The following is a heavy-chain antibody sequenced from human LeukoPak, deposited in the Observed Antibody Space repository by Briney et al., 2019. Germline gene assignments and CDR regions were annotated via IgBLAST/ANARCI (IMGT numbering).Heavy chain of an antibody. CDR2: ISSSSSYI. CDR3: ARRTYETGTVRDAFDI. V-gene: IGHV3-21*01. CDR1: GFTFSTYN. Sequence: KPGGSLRLSCAASGFTFSTYNMNWVRQAPGKGLEWVSSISSSSSYIYYADSVKGRFTISRDNAKNSLYVQMNSLRAEDTAVYYCARRTYETGTVRDAFDIWGQGTMVTVSS. J-gene: IGHJ3*02. D-gene: IGHD1-7*01.